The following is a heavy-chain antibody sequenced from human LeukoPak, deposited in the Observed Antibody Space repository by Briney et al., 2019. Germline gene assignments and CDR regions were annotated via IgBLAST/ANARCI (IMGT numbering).Heavy chain of an antibody. CDR1: GFTFSSYW. Sequence: AGGSLRLSCAASGFTFSSYWMTWVRQAPGKGLEWVANIKLDESEKTYVDSVKGRFTISRDNAKNSLYLQMNSLRAEDTAVYYCAREDLRAFDIWGQGTMVTVSS. CDR3: AREDLRAFDI. CDR2: IKLDESEK. D-gene: IGHD3-10*01. V-gene: IGHV3-7*01. J-gene: IGHJ3*02.